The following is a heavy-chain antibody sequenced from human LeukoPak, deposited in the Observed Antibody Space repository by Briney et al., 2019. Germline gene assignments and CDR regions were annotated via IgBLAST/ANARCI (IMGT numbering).Heavy chain of an antibody. CDR3: TRDLPPIAAAGTGYFDY. CDR2: IRSKAYGGTT. V-gene: IGHV3-49*04. CDR1: GFTFGDYA. D-gene: IGHD6-13*01. Sequence: GGSLRLSCTASGFTFGDYAMSWVRQAPGKGLEWVGFIRSKAYGGTTEYAASVKGRFTISRDDSKSIAYLQMNSLKTEDTAVYYCTRDLPPIAAAGTGYFDYWGQGTLVTVSS. J-gene: IGHJ4*02.